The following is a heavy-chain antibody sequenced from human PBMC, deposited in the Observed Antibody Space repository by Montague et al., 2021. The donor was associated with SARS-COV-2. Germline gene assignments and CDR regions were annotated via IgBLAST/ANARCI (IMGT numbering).Heavy chain of an antibody. D-gene: IGHD2-15*01. CDR1: GDSVSSNTAT. J-gene: IGHJ3*02. Sequence: CAISGDSVSSNTATRNWIRQSPSRGPEWLGRTYYRSKWYHDYAISLKSRITINPDTSKNQFSLQLSSVAPEDTAVFYCARTTTRMLYPENAFDIWGQGTMVTVSS. V-gene: IGHV6-1*01. CDR2: TYYRSKWYH. CDR3: ARTTTRMLYPENAFDI.